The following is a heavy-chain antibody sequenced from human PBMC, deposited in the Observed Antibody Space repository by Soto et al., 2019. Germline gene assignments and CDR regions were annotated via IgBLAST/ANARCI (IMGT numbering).Heavy chain of an antibody. CDR1: GASASSRNW. V-gene: IGHV4-4*02. Sequence: QVQLQESGPGLVKPSGTLSVTCVVSGASASSRNWYSWVRQPPGKGLEWIAEMYYSGGPNYNPSLMRRVAISLDQAKNQFHLNVTSVTAADTGIYFCAMRKSGNDLSHWGQGTLVIVSP. J-gene: IGHJ4*02. CDR2: MYYSGGP. D-gene: IGHD5-12*01. CDR3: AMRKSGNDLSH.